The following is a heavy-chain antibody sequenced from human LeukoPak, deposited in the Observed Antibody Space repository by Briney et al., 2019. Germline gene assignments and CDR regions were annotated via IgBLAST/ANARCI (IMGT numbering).Heavy chain of an antibody. CDR1: GYTFTGSY. CDR3: ARDRGRTTIVDY. CDR2: VNPNGGVP. D-gene: IGHD3-10*01. Sequence: ASVKVSCKASGYTFTGSYMHWVRQAPGQGLEWMGWVNPNGGVPKYAQKFQGRVTMTRDTSSSTAYMELSRLRSDDTAVYYCARDRGRTTIVDYWGQGTLVTVSS. V-gene: IGHV1-2*02. J-gene: IGHJ4*02.